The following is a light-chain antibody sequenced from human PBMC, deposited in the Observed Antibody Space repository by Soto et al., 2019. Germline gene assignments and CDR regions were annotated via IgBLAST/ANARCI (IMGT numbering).Light chain of an antibody. J-gene: IGLJ1*01. V-gene: IGLV1-44*01. CDR1: SSNIGSYA. Sequence: QSVLTQPPSASGTPGQRVTISCSGSSSNIGSYAVNWYQQLPGTAPKLLIYTNNQRPSEVPDRFSGSKSGTSASLAISGLQSEDEADYYCSVWDDSLNGDVFGTGTKVTVL. CDR3: SVWDDSLNGDV. CDR2: TNN.